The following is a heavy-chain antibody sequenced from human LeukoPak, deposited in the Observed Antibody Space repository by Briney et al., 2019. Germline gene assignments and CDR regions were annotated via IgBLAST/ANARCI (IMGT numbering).Heavy chain of an antibody. CDR2: IYYSGST. CDR1: GGSISSYY. D-gene: IGHD3-10*01. V-gene: IGHV4-59*01. Sequence: SETLSLTCTVSGGSISSYYWSWIRQPPGKGLVWIGYIYYSGSTNYNPSLKSRVTISVDTSKNQFSLKLSSVTAADTAVYYCARDLQHGSGRVHWFDPWGQGTLVTVSS. CDR3: ARDLQHGSGRVHWFDP. J-gene: IGHJ5*02.